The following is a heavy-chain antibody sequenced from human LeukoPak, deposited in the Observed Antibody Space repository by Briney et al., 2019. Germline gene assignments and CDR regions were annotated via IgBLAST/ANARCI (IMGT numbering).Heavy chain of an antibody. D-gene: IGHD3-22*01. CDR2: ISSSSSHI. J-gene: IGHJ5*02. CDR3: ARVLSGSWDWFDP. CDR1: GFTFSSNS. V-gene: IGHV3-21*06. Sequence: GGSLRLSCAASGFTFSSNSMNWVRQAPGEGLEYVSYISSSSSHIYYADSVKGRFTISRDNAKNSLYLQMNSLRAEDTAVYYCARVLSGSWDWFDPWGQGTLVTVSS.